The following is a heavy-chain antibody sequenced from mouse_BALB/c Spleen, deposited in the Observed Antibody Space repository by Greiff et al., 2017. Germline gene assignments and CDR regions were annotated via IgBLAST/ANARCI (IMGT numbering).Heavy chain of an antibody. CDR3: ARGGNYPYYYAMDY. V-gene: IGHV5-17*02. CDR2: ICSGSSTI. J-gene: IGHJ4*01. D-gene: IGHD2-1*01. CDR1: GFTFSSFG. Sequence: VQLKESGGGLVQPGGSRKLSCAASGFTFSSFGMHWVRHAPEKGLEWVAYICSGSSTIYYADTVKGRFNISRDSPKNTLFLQMTSLRSEDTAMYYCARGGNYPYYYAMDYWGQGTSVTVSS.